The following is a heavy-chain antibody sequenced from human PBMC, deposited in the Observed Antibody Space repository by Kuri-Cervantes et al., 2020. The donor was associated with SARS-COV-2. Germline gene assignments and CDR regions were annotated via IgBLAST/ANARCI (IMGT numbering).Heavy chain of an antibody. J-gene: IGHJ3*02. V-gene: IGHV3-64*04. Sequence: ETLSLTCSASGFTFSSYAMHWVRQAPGKGLEYVSAISSNGGSTYYADSVKGRFTISRDNSKNTLYLQMNSLRAEDTAVYYCAREAPGSGSSGAFDIWGQGTMVTVSS. CDR1: GFTFSSYA. CDR3: AREAPGSGSSGAFDI. CDR2: ISSNGGST. D-gene: IGHD3-10*01.